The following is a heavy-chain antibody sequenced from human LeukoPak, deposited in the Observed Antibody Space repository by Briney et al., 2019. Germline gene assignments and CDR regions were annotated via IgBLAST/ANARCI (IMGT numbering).Heavy chain of an antibody. CDR1: GFIFSSYS. CDR3: ARARYSSSPFDP. D-gene: IGHD6-13*01. J-gene: IGHJ5*02. Sequence: PGGSLRLSCAASGFIFSSYSMNWVRQAPGKGLEWVSFISSSSSYIYYAYSVKGRFTISRDNAKNSLYLQMNSLRAEDTAVYYCARARYSSSPFDPWGQGTLVTVSS. V-gene: IGHV3-21*01. CDR2: ISSSSSYI.